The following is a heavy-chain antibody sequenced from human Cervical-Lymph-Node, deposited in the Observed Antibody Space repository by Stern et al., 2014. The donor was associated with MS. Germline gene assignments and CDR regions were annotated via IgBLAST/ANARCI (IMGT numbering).Heavy chain of an antibody. CDR1: GDSISSYTHY. D-gene: IGHD2-8*02. CDR2: VYYSGAT. J-gene: IGHJ4*02. CDR3: AKHACTGAACPFDL. Sequence: QLQLQESGPGLVKPSETLSLTCAVSGDSISSYTHYWAWIRQPPGKGLEWIGSVYYSGATYYNPSLKSPVTISGDTSKNHFSRGLNSVTAADTAVYYCAKHACTGAACPFDLWGQGTLVTVSS. V-gene: IGHV4-39*01.